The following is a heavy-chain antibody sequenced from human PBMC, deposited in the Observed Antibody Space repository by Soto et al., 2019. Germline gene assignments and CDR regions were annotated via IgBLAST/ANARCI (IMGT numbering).Heavy chain of an antibody. J-gene: IGHJ4*02. V-gene: IGHV1-69*13. Sequence: SVKVSCKASGGTFSSYAISWVRQAPGQGFEWMGGIIPIFGTANYAQKFQGRVTITADESTSTAYMELSSLRSEDTAVYYCARERFDILTGYYKAGYFDYWGQGTLVTVSS. CDR3: ARERFDILTGYYKAGYFDY. CDR2: IIPIFGTA. CDR1: GGTFSSYA. D-gene: IGHD3-9*01.